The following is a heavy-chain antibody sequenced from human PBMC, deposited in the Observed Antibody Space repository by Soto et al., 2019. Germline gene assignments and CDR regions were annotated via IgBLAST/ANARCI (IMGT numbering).Heavy chain of an antibody. V-gene: IGHV4-59*01. CDR2: IYYSGST. Sequence: PAETLSLTCTVSGGSISSYYWSWIRQPPGKGLEWIGYIYYSGSTNYNPSLKSRVTISVDTSKNQFSLKLSSVTAADTAVYYCATQGPTAIFDYWGQGTLVNVSS. D-gene: IGHD4-17*01. J-gene: IGHJ4*02. CDR3: ATQGPTAIFDY. CDR1: GGSISSYY.